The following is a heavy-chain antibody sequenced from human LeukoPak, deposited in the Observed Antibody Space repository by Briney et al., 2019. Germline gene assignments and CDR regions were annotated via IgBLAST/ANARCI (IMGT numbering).Heavy chain of an antibody. V-gene: IGHV4-4*02. CDR3: ARVRRSRLAELDY. J-gene: IGHJ4*02. Sequence: SETLSLTCAVSGGSISSSNWWSWVRQPPGKGLEWIGEIYHSGSTNYNPSLKSRVTISIDTSKNQFSLKLRSVTATDTAVYYCARVRRSRLAELDYWGQGTLVTVSS. CDR1: GGSISSSNW. CDR2: IYHSGST. D-gene: IGHD3-16*01.